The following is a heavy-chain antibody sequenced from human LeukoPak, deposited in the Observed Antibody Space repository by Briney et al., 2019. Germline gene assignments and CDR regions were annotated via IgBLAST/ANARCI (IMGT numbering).Heavy chain of an antibody. CDR1: RYTFTTYY. CDR3: ERDLGYCSSDSCLYPLDY. Sequence: GASVKVSCEASRYTFTTYYMHWVRQAPGQGLEWMGWINPNSGGTNYAQKFQGRVTMTRDTSISTAYMELSRLTSDDTAVYYCERDLGYCSSDSCLYPLDYWGQGTLVTVSS. J-gene: IGHJ4*02. CDR2: INPNSGGT. D-gene: IGHD2-2*01. V-gene: IGHV1-2*02.